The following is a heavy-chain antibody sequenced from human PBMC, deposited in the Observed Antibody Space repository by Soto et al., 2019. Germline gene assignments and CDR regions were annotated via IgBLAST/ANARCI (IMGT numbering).Heavy chain of an antibody. Sequence: SETLSLTCTVSGGSISSDENYWTWIRQTPGKGLEWIGHISYSGSTYYNPSLKGRVNISVDTSKDRFSLRLTSVTAADTAVYYCARNTVWNLSTGYYFDYWGQGALVTVSS. CDR2: ISYSGST. J-gene: IGHJ4*02. CDR1: GGSISSDENY. D-gene: IGHD3-9*01. CDR3: ARNTVWNLSTGYYFDY. V-gene: IGHV4-30-4*01.